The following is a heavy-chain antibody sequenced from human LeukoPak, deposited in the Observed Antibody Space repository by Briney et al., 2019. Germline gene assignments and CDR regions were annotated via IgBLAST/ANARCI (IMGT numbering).Heavy chain of an antibody. Sequence: PGGSLRLSCVASGSTFSIYAMTWVRQAPGKGLEWLSAISCSGISTYHAESVKGRFTISRDNSKNTLYLQMDSLRDEDTAVYYCAKNLRDGVVAYHYWGQGTLVTVSS. CDR2: ISCSGIST. CDR3: AKNLRDGVVAYHY. V-gene: IGHV3-23*01. CDR1: GSTFSIYA. J-gene: IGHJ4*02. D-gene: IGHD2-15*01.